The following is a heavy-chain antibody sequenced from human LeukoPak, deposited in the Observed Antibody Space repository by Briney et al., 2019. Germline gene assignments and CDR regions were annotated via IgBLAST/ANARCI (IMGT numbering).Heavy chain of an antibody. Sequence: ASVKVSCKASGYTFTGYYMHWVRQAPGQGLEWMGRINPNSGGTNYAQKFQGRVTMTRDTSISTAYVELSRLRSDDTAVYYCARDGLLWFGELLNYYMDVWGKGTTVTVSS. V-gene: IGHV1-2*06. J-gene: IGHJ6*03. CDR3: ARDGLLWFGELLNYYMDV. CDR2: INPNSGGT. D-gene: IGHD3-10*01. CDR1: GYTFTGYY.